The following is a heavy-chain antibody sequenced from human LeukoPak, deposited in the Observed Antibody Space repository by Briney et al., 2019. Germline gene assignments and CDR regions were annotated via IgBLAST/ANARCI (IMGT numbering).Heavy chain of an antibody. V-gene: IGHV1-3*01. D-gene: IGHD3-3*01. CDR1: GYTFTSYY. CDR2: INAGNGNT. J-gene: IGHJ4*02. Sequence: ASVKVSCKASGYTFTSYYMHWVRQAPGQGLEWMGWINAGNGNTKYSQKFQGRVTITRDTSASTAYMELSSLRSEDTAVYYCARGEWVLRFLEWLSPIDYWGQGTLVTVSS. CDR3: ARGEWVLRFLEWLSPIDY.